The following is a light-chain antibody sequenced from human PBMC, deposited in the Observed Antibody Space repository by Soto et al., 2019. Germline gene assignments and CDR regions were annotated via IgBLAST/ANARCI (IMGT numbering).Light chain of an antibody. Sequence: EIVLTQSPATLSLSPGERATLSCRASQSVSSYLAWYQQKPGQAPRLLIFDASNRATGIPPRFSGSGSGTDFTLTISNLEPEDSAVYYCQQRSNWLSFGGGTKVEIK. CDR1: QSVSSY. CDR3: QQRSNWLS. V-gene: IGKV3-11*01. J-gene: IGKJ4*01. CDR2: DAS.